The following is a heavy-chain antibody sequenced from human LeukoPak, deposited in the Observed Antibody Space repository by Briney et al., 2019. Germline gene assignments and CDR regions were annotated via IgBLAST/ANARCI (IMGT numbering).Heavy chain of an antibody. CDR3: ATLAYCGGDCYSGNWFDP. Sequence: ASVKVSCKVSGYTLTELSMHWVRQAPGKGLEWMGGFDPEDGETIYAQKFQGRVTMTEDTSTDKAYMELSSLRSEDTAVYYCATLAYCGGDCYSGNWFDPWGQGTLVTVSS. CDR1: GYTLTELS. D-gene: IGHD2-21*02. CDR2: FDPEDGET. J-gene: IGHJ5*02. V-gene: IGHV1-24*01.